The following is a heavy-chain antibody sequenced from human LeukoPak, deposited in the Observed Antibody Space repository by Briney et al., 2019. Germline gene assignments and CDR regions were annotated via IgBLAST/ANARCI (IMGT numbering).Heavy chain of an antibody. CDR2: MNPNSGNT. CDR1: GYTFTSYD. CDR3: ARWFGESFMLTYNWFDP. D-gene: IGHD3-10*01. J-gene: IGHJ5*02. Sequence: GASVKVSCKASGYTFTSYDINWVRQATGQGLEWMGWMNPNSGNTGYAQKFQGRVTMTRNTSISTAYMELSSLRSKDTAVYYCARWFGESFMLTYNWFDPWGQGTLVTVSS. V-gene: IGHV1-8*01.